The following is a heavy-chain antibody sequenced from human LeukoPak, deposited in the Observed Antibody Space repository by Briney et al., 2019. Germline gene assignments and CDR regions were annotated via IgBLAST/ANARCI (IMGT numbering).Heavy chain of an antibody. D-gene: IGHD6-13*01. CDR3: ARGHGTSWFPFDS. CDR1: GFSFSSYQ. V-gene: IGHV3-48*03. J-gene: IGHJ4*02. Sequence: PGGSLRLSCTVSGFSFSSYQMNWVRQAPGKGREWVSHISDDDTTIYYADSVKGRFTISRDDAKSSLYLEMKSLRAEDTAIYYCARGHGTSWFPFDSWGQGTLVTVSS. CDR2: ISDDDTTI.